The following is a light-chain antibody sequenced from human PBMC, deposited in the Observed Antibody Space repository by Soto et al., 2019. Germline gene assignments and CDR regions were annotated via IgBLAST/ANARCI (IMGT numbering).Light chain of an antibody. CDR1: QGISSH. J-gene: IGKJ3*01. CDR3: QQLNGYPFT. V-gene: IGKV1-9*01. CDR2: AAS. Sequence: DIQLTQSPSFLSASVGDRVTITCRARQGISSHLAWYQQKPGKAPKLLIYAASTLQGGVPSRFSGSGSGTEFTLTISSLQPEDFATYYCQQLNGYPFTFGPGTKVDIK.